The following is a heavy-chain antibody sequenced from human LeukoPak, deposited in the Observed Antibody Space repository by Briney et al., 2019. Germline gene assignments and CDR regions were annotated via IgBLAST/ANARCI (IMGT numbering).Heavy chain of an antibody. Sequence: GGSLRLSCAASGFTFSTHWMSWVRQAPGKGLESVANINQDGSQKYYGDSVKGRFTISRDNAKNSLYLQMDSLRAEDTAVYYCARQSKREFDYWGQGTLVTVSS. CDR3: ARQSKREFDY. D-gene: IGHD6-25*01. CDR2: INQDGSQK. V-gene: IGHV3-7*01. CDR1: GFTFSTHW. J-gene: IGHJ4*02.